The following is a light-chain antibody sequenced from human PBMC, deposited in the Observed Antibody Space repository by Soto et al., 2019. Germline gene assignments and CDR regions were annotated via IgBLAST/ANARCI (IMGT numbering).Light chain of an antibody. V-gene: IGKV1-9*01. CDR2: AAS. Sequence: DIQLTQSPSFLSASVGDRVTITCRASQGISNYVLWYQQKPGKAPKLLIYAASTLQSGISSRFSGSGSGTEFTLTLSSLQSEDLTIYYCQQLDSDPITFGKGTRL. CDR1: QGISNY. J-gene: IGKJ5*01. CDR3: QQLDSDPIT.